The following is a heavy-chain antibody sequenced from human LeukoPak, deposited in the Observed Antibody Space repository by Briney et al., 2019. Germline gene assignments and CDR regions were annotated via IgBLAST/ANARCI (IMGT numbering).Heavy chain of an antibody. CDR3: ARDMTGYCTSSSCFGGLCDY. D-gene: IGHD2-2*01. CDR2: ISSSSSYI. Sequence: TGGSLRLSCAASGFTFSSYSMNWVRQAPGKGLEWVSSISSSSSYIYYADSVKGRFTISRDNAKNSLYLQMNSLRAEDTAVYFCARDMTGYCTSSSCFGGLCDYWGQGTLVTVSS. CDR1: GFTFSSYS. V-gene: IGHV3-21*01. J-gene: IGHJ4*02.